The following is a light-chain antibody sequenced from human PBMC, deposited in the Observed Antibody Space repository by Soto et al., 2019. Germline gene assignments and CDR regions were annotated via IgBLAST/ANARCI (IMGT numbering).Light chain of an antibody. J-gene: IGKJ1*01. CDR3: QQYDNWPRT. Sequence: EIVMTQSPATLSVSPGERATLSCRASQSISSNLAWYQHKPGQAPRLLIYGSSTRATGIPARFSGSGSGTEFTLTISRLQSEDLAVYYCQQYDNWPRTFGQGTKVEIK. V-gene: IGKV3-15*01. CDR2: GSS. CDR1: QSISSN.